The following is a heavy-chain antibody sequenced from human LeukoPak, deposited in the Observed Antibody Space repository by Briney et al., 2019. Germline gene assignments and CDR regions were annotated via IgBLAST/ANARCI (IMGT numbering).Heavy chain of an antibody. Sequence: SETLSLTYTVSGGSISSYYWSWIRQPAGKGLEWIGRIYTSGGTNYNPSLKSRVTMSVDTSKNQFSLKLSSVTAADTAVYYCARDGRRAAAGNYYYYYMDVWGKGTTVTISS. V-gene: IGHV4-4*07. D-gene: IGHD6-13*01. CDR1: GGSISSYY. J-gene: IGHJ6*03. CDR2: IYTSGGT. CDR3: ARDGRRAAAGNYYYYYMDV.